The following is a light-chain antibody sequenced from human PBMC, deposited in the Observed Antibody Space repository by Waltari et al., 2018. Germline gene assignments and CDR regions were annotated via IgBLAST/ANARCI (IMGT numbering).Light chain of an antibody. CDR1: QTILRSSTYGNA. CDR3: QQYYSLPYT. J-gene: IGKJ2*01. V-gene: IGKV4-1*01. CDR2: WAS. Sequence: DIVMTQSPDFLPVSLGDRATITCRSSQTILRSSTYGNALALFQQRPGQPPKLLIYWASSRDPGVPDRFSGSGSGTDFTLTISSLQAEDVAVYYCQQYYSLPYTFGPGTKLEIK.